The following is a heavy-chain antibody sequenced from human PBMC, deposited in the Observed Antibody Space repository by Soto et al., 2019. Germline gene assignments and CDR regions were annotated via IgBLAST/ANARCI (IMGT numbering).Heavy chain of an antibody. V-gene: IGHV3-23*01. CDR3: AKGALEFGELSSSFDY. CDR2: ISGSGGST. D-gene: IGHD3-10*01. J-gene: IGHJ4*02. CDR1: GFTFSSYA. Sequence: PGGSLRLSCAASGFTFSSYAMSWVRQAPGKGLEWVSAISGSGGSTYYADSVKGRFTISRDNSKNTLYLQMNSLRAEDTAVYYCAKGALEFGELSSSFDYWGKGTLVTVSS.